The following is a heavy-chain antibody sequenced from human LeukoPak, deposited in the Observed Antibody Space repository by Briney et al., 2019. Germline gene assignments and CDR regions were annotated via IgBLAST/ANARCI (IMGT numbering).Heavy chain of an antibody. J-gene: IGHJ5*02. CDR2: IYTSGST. CDR1: GGFISSYY. CDR3: ARGIRLGYGSGRDWFDP. D-gene: IGHD3-10*01. V-gene: IGHV4-4*07. Sequence: SETLSLTCTVSGGFISSYYWSWIRQPAGKGLEWIGRIYTSGSTNYNPSLKSRVTMSVDTSKNQPSLKLNSVTAADTAVYYCARGIRLGYGSGRDWFDPWGQGTLVTVSS.